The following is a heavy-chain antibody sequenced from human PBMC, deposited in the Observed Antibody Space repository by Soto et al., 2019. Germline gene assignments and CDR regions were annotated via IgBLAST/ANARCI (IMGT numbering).Heavy chain of an antibody. J-gene: IGHJ3*02. Sequence: CNVSTFTFPNYGIAWVRQMPGKGLEYLGIIFPSDSETKYSPSFQGQVTISSDASISAIYLHLSSLRASDTGMYYCARPIYSGYEVIEGRGFDIWGQGIMVTVSS. CDR2: IFPSDSET. CDR1: TFTFPNYG. D-gene: IGHD5-12*01. V-gene: IGHV5-51*01. CDR3: ARPIYSGYEVIEGRGFDI.